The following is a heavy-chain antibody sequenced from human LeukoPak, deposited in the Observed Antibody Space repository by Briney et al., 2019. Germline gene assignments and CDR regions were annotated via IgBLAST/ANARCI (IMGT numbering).Heavy chain of an antibody. CDR3: AKDLVLHFLEWLPPYGMDV. J-gene: IGHJ6*02. Sequence: GGSLRLSRAASGFTFSSYAMSWVRQAPGKGLEWVSAISGSGGSTYYADSVKGRFTISRDNSKNTLYLQMNSLRAEDTAVYYCAKDLVLHFLEWLPPYGMDVWGQGPTVTVSS. D-gene: IGHD3-3*01. CDR2: ISGSGGST. V-gene: IGHV3-23*01. CDR1: GFTFSSYA.